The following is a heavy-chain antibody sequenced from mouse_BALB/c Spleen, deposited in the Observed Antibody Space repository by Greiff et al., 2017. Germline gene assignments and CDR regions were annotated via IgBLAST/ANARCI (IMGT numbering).Heavy chain of an antibody. CDR3: ATPFYYGSSHYYAMDY. Sequence: QVQLKESGPGLVAPSQSLSITCTVSGFSLTSYGVNWVRQPPGKGLEWLGMIWGDGSTDYNSALKSRLSISKDNSKSQVFLKMNSLQTDDTARYYCATPFYYGSSHYYAMDYWGQGTSVTVSS. J-gene: IGHJ4*01. V-gene: IGHV2-6-7*01. CDR1: GFSLTSYG. D-gene: IGHD1-1*01. CDR2: IWGDGST.